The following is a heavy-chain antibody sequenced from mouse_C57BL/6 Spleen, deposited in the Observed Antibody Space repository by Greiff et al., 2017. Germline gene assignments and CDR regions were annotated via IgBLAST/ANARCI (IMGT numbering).Heavy chain of an antibody. D-gene: IGHD1-1*01. J-gene: IGHJ2*01. CDR1: GYAFSSSW. CDR3: ASGVTVVATDY. Sequence: VQLQQSGPELVKPGASVKISCKASGYAFSSSWMNWVKQRPGKGLEWIGRIYPGDGDTNYNGKFKGKATLTADKSSSTAYMQLRSLTSEDSAVYYCASGVTVVATDYWGQGTTLTVSS. CDR2: IYPGDGDT. V-gene: IGHV1-82*01.